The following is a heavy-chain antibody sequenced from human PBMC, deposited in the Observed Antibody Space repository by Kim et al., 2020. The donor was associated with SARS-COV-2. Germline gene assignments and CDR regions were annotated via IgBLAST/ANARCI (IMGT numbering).Heavy chain of an antibody. D-gene: IGHD2-2*01. CDR1: GFTFSSYW. CDR2: IKQDGSEK. CDR3: ARDRGYCSSTSCYVGYYYYYGMDV. V-gene: IGHV3-7*01. J-gene: IGHJ6*02. Sequence: GGSLRLSCAASGFTFSSYWMSWVRQAPGKGLEWVANIKQDGSEKYYVDSVKGRFTISRDNAKNSLYLQMNSLRAEDTAVYYCARDRGYCSSTSCYVGYYYYYGMDVWGQGTTGTVSS.